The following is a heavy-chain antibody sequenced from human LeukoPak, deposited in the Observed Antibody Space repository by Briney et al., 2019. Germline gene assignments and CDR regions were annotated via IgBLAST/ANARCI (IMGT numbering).Heavy chain of an antibody. V-gene: IGHV3-48*04. J-gene: IGHJ4*02. CDR2: ISSSSSTI. CDR3: ASAGTNRDGYNSFS. D-gene: IGHD5-24*01. CDR1: GFTFSSYS. Sequence: PGGSLRLSCAASGFTFSSYSMNWVRQAPGKGLEWVSYISSSSSTIYYADSVKGRFTISRDNAKNSLYLQMNSLRAEDTAVYYCASAGTNRDGYNSFSWSQGTLVTVSS.